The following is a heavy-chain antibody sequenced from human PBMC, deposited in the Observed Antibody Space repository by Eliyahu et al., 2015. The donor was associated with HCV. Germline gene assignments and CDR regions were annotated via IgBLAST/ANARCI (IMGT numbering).Heavy chain of an antibody. CDR1: GFXXGXXA. D-gene: IGHD6-19*01. CDR3: AKDPSGRLAVAAMGPFDY. CDR2: XSGSGGST. V-gene: IGHV3-23*01. J-gene: IGHJ4*02. Sequence: EVQLLESGGGLVQPGGSLXLSCAASGFXXGXXAVGWARQAPGKGLGWVSAXSGSGGSTYYADSVKGRFTISRDNSKNTLYLQMNSLRAEDTAVYYCAKDPSGRLAVAAMGPFDYWGQGTLVTVSS.